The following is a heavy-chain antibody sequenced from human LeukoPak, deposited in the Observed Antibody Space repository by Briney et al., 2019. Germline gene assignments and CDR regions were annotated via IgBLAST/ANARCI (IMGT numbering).Heavy chain of an antibody. D-gene: IGHD5-18*01. CDR2: ISGSGGST. Sequence: AGGSLILSCAASGFTFSSYAMSWVRQAPGKGLEWVSAISGSGGSTYYADSVKGRFTISRDNSKNTLYLQMNILRAEDTAVYYCAKDSGYGPFDYWGQGTLVTVSS. CDR3: AKDSGYGPFDY. J-gene: IGHJ4*02. CDR1: GFTFSSYA. V-gene: IGHV3-23*01.